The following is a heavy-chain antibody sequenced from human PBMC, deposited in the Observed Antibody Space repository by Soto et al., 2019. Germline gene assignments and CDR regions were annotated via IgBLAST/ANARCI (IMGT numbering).Heavy chain of an antibody. J-gene: IGHJ6*02. CDR2: ISYDGARK. V-gene: IGHV3-30-3*01. Sequence: QVQLVESGGGVVQPGRSLRLSCAASGFTFSIYAMHWVGQAPGKGLEWVAVISYDGARKAYANSVKGRFTFSRDTSKNTLYLQLNGLRVEDTAAYYCSRGDREDTAVVIGARPGEYGMDVWGRGTTVTVSS. CDR3: SRGDREDTAVVIGARPGEYGMDV. CDR1: GFTFSIYA. D-gene: IGHD2-15*01.